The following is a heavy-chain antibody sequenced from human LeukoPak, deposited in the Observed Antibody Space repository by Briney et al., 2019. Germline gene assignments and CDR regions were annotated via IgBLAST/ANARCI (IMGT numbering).Heavy chain of an antibody. V-gene: IGHV1-3*01. D-gene: IGHD5-18*01. Sequence: SGGSLRLSCAASGFTFSSYAMHWVRQAPGQRLEWMGWINAGNGNTKYSQKFQGRVTITRDTSASTAYMELSSLRSEDTAVYYCARAGYSYGYYWGQGTLVTVSS. CDR1: GFTFSSYA. J-gene: IGHJ4*02. CDR2: INAGNGNT. CDR3: ARAGYSYGYY.